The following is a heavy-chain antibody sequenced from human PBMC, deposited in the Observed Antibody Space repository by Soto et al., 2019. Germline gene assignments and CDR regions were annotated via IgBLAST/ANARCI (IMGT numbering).Heavy chain of an antibody. CDR1: GGTFSSYT. Sequence: QVPLVQSGAEVKKPGSSVKVSCKASGGTFSSYTISWVRQAPGQGLEWMGRIIPILGIANYAQKFQGRVTITADKSTSTAYMELSSLRSEDTAVYYCARGASSSWYYFDYWGQGTLVTVSS. CDR2: IIPILGIA. CDR3: ARGASSSWYYFDY. D-gene: IGHD6-13*01. V-gene: IGHV1-69*02. J-gene: IGHJ4*02.